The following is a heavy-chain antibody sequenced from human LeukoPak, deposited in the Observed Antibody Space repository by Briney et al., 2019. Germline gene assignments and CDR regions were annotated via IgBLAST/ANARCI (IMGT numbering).Heavy chain of an antibody. CDR3: ARPSPPGDGYNPPDH. CDR2: ISHDGRTK. Sequence: GKSLTLSCVVSGFNFDNFAMHWVRQPLGKGLEWVAVISHDGRTKYYADSMKGRITISRDNPKNTLFLQMNNLRSEDTAVYFCARPSPPGDGYNPPDHWSQGTLVTVSS. CDR1: GFNFDNFA. V-gene: IGHV3-30*04. J-gene: IGHJ4*02. D-gene: IGHD5-24*01.